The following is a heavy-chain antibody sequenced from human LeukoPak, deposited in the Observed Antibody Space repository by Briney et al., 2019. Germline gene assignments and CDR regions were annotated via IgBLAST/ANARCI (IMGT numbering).Heavy chain of an antibody. V-gene: IGHV4-39*07. Sequence: SETLSLTCTVSNGSISSSSYYWGSIRQPPGKGLEWVGSIYYSGSTYYHPSLKSRATISVDKSKNRFSLKLSSVTAAVTALYYCARVGSFGVQADYWGQGTLVTVSS. CDR2: IYYSGST. J-gene: IGHJ4*02. D-gene: IGHD1-26*01. CDR3: ARVGSFGVQADY. CDR1: NGSISSSSYY.